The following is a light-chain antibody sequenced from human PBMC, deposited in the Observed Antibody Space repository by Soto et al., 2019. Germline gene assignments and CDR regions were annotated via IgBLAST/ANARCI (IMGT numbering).Light chain of an antibody. CDR2: STN. J-gene: IGLJ2*01. CDR1: SGSVSTSYY. CDR3: VLYMGSGSVV. Sequence: QTVVTQEPSFSVSPGGTVTLTCGLSSGSVSTSYYPSWYQQTPGQAPCTLIYSTNTRSSGVPDRFSGSILGNKAALTITGAQADDESDYYCVLYMGSGSVVFGGGTQLTVL. V-gene: IGLV8-61*01.